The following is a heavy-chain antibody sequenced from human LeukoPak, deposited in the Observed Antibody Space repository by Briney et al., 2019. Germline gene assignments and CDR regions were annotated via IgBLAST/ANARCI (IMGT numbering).Heavy chain of an antibody. Sequence: SVKVSCKASGGTFSSYAISWVRQAPGQGLEWMGGIIPIFGTANYAQKFQGRVTITADESTSTAYMELSSLRSEDTAVYYCARGDFSSGSYGYYYYMDVWGKGTTVTVSS. CDR1: GGTFSSYA. V-gene: IGHV1-69*13. CDR2: IIPIFGTA. CDR3: ARGDFSSGSYGYYYYMDV. J-gene: IGHJ6*03. D-gene: IGHD3-10*01.